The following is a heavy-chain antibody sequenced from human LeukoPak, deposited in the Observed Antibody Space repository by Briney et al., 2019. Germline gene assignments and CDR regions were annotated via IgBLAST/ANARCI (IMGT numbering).Heavy chain of an antibody. CDR1: GFTLSNYA. V-gene: IGHV3-30*18. CDR3: AKDQKWGPADYYFDS. Sequence: GGSLRLSCAASGFTLSNYAMHWVRQAPGKGLEWETVISTDGKDKKYADSVKGRFAISRDNSKNTLDLQMNSLRAEDTAVYYCAKDQKWGPADYYFDSWGQGTLVTVSS. D-gene: IGHD2-2*01. CDR2: ISTDGKDK. J-gene: IGHJ4*02.